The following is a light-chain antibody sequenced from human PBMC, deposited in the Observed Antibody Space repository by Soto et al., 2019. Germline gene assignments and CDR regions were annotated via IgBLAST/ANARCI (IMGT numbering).Light chain of an antibody. J-gene: IGKJ1*01. CDR2: DAS. CDR1: QSLSRW. CDR3: QQYKSYWT. V-gene: IGKV1-5*01. Sequence: DIQKTQSPSTLSASVGDSFTIPCRARQSLSRWWAWYQQTSGRAPKLLIYDASSVEGGVPSLIGGSGSRTEFTLTISRLQPDDSATYYCQQYKSYWTFGQGTKVDIK.